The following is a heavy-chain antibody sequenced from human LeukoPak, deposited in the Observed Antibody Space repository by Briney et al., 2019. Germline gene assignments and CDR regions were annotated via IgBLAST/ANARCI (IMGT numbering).Heavy chain of an antibody. Sequence: PGGSLRLSCAASGFTFSSYAMNWVRQAPGKGLEWVSAISGSGYSTYCADSVKGRFTPSRDNSKNTLYLQMNSLRAEDTAIYYCAKDKGELLRDNWFDPWGQGTLVTVSS. CDR2: ISGSGYST. J-gene: IGHJ5*02. CDR1: GFTFSSYA. V-gene: IGHV3-23*01. CDR3: AKDKGELLRDNWFDP. D-gene: IGHD1-26*01.